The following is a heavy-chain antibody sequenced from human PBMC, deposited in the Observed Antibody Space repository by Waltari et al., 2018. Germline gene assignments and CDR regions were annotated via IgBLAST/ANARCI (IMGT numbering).Heavy chain of an antibody. CDR1: GFTFYSYR. J-gene: IGHJ5*02. V-gene: IGHV3-21*01. Sequence: EVQLVESGGGLVKPGGCLGLSCSASGFTFYSYRMNWVRQAPGKGLEWGSSVSASSHYIYYADSVKGRFTVSRDNAKSSLYLQMDSLRAEDTAVYYCVRESPFEPRGWFDPWGQGTLVTVSS. D-gene: IGHD3-16*01. CDR3: VRESPFEPRGWFDP. CDR2: VSASSHYI.